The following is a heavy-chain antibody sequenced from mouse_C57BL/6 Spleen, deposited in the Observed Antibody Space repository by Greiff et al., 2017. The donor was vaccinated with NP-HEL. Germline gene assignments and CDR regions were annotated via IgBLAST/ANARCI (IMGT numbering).Heavy chain of an antibody. D-gene: IGHD2-4*01. CDR1: GYTFTDYY. Sequence: EVQLQQSGPELVKPGASVKISCKASGYTFTDYYMNWVKQSHGKSLEWIGDINPNNGGTSYNQKFKGKATLTVDKSSSTAYMELRSLTSEDSAVYYCARRRFRLRQGYFDVWGTGTTVTVSS. CDR3: ARRRFRLRQGYFDV. J-gene: IGHJ1*03. V-gene: IGHV1-26*01. CDR2: INPNNGGT.